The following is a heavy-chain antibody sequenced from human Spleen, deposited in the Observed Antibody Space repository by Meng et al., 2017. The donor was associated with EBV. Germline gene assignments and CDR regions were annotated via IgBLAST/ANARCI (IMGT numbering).Heavy chain of an antibody. CDR1: GFTFSNYD. CDR3: TRGRFLHDY. V-gene: IGHV3-33*01. Sequence: QGQLVESGGGVVQPGRSLRLSCKTSGFTFSNYDMQWVRQAPGKGLEWVAHIWYDGSNEYYADSVKGRFTVSRDISNNTLYLQMNSLRAEDTAVYYCTRGRFLHDYWGQGTLVTVSS. CDR2: IWYDGSNE. J-gene: IGHJ4*02. D-gene: IGHD3-3*01.